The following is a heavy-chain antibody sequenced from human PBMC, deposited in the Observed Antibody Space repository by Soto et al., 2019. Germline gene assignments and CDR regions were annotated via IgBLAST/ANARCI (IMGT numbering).Heavy chain of an antibody. J-gene: IGHJ3*02. Sequence: PSETLSLTCTVSGGSISTYYWSWIRQPPGKRLEWVGYIYYTVSTNYNPSLRSRVTISVDTSKNQSSLKLSSVTAADTAVYYCARVETYYYDRNGYARDAFDIWGLGTMVTVS. CDR1: GGSISTYY. V-gene: IGHV4-59*12. CDR3: ARVETYYYDRNGYARDAFDI. D-gene: IGHD3-22*01. CDR2: IYYTVST.